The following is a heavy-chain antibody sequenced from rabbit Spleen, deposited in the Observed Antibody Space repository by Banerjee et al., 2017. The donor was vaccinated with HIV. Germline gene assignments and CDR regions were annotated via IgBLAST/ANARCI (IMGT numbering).Heavy chain of an antibody. J-gene: IGHJ4*01. CDR2: IYAGSSGTT. Sequence: QEQLKESGGGLVQPGGSLTLTCTASGFSFSSSYYICWVRQAPGKGLEWIACIYAGSSGTTYYASWAKGRFTISSDNAQNTVDLQMNSLTAADTATYFCAREDVGGSYTLWGPGTLVTVS. CDR3: AREDVGGSYTL. CDR1: GFSFSSSYY. V-gene: IGHV1S45*01. D-gene: IGHD1-1*01.